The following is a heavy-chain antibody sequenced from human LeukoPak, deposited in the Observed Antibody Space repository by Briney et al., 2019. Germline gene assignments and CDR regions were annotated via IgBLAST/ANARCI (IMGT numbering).Heavy chain of an antibody. J-gene: IGHJ5*02. CDR1: GFTFSSYW. CDR2: ISYDGSNK. CDR3: ARGVVVVVAATSNWFDP. D-gene: IGHD2-15*01. Sequence: GGSLRLSCAASGFTFSSYWMSWFRQAPGKGLEGVAVISYDGSNKYYADSVKGRFTISRDNSKNTVFLQMNSLRTEDTAVYYCARGVVVVVAATSNWFDPWGQGTLVTVSS. V-gene: IGHV3-30*03.